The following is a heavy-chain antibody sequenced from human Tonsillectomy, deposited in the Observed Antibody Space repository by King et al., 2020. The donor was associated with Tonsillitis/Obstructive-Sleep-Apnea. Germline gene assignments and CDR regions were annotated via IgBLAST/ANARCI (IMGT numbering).Heavy chain of an antibody. V-gene: IGHV3-30*04. D-gene: IGHD3-10*01. J-gene: IGHJ3*02. CDR3: AREFMVRAPHAFDI. Sequence: HVQLVESGGGVVQPGRSLRLSCAASGFTFSSYAMHWVRQAPGKGLEWVAVISYDGSNKYYADSVKGRFTISRDNSKNTLYLQMNSLRAEDTAVYYCAREFMVRAPHAFDIWGQGTMVTVSS. CDR1: GFTFSSYA. CDR2: ISYDGSNK.